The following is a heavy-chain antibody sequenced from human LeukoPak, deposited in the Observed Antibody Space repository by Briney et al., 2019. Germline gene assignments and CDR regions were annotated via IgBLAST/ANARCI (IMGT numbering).Heavy chain of an antibody. Sequence: GGSLRLSCAASGFTFSSYAMSWVRQAPGKGLEWVSAISGSGGSTYYADSVKGRFTISRDNSKDTLYLQMNSLRAEDTAVYYCAKGLLWFGELSPFDYWGQGTLVTVSS. CDR1: GFTFSSYA. D-gene: IGHD3-10*01. CDR3: AKGLLWFGELSPFDY. CDR2: ISGSGGST. V-gene: IGHV3-23*01. J-gene: IGHJ4*02.